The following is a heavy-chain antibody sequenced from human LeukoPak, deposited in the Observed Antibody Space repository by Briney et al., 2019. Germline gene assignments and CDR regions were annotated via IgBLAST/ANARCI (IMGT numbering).Heavy chain of an antibody. D-gene: IGHD6-19*01. CDR1: GFTVNSNY. CDR2: IYSGGST. CDR3: ARGPDSSGWYEDGMDV. V-gene: IGHV3-53*01. J-gene: IGHJ6*02. Sequence: GGSLRLSCAASGFTVNSNYMSWVRQAPGKGLEWVSVIYSGGSTYYADSVKGRFTISRDNSKNTLYLQMNSLRAEDTAVYYCARGPDSSGWYEDGMDVWGQGTTVTVSS.